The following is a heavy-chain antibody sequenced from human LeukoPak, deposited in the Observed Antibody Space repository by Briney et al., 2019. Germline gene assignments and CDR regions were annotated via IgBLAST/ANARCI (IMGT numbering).Heavy chain of an antibody. V-gene: IGHV4-39*01. CDR2: IYYSGST. CDR3: ARLGYFDFHFDY. Sequence: SETLSLTCTVSGGSISSLNYYWGWIRQPPGKGLEWIGNIYYSGSTYNSPSLKSRVTISVDTSKNKFSLKLTSVTAADTAVYYWARLGYFDFHFDYWGQGTLVTVSS. CDR1: GGSISSLNYY. D-gene: IGHD3-9*01. J-gene: IGHJ4*02.